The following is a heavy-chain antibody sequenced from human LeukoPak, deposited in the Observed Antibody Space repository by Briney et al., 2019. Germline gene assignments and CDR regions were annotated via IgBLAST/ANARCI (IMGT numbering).Heavy chain of an antibody. Sequence: GATEKVSYKHSVGTLSSYSIFWVRQAPGHGLEWTGGIIPIFGTANYTQKFQGRVTITADESTSTDYMELSSLRSEDTAVYYCAGDIVVVPAVGGMDVWGKGTTVTVSS. CDR3: AGDIVVVPAVGGMDV. J-gene: IGHJ6*04. V-gene: IGHV1-69*01. CDR1: VGTLSSYS. D-gene: IGHD2-2*01. CDR2: IIPIFGTA.